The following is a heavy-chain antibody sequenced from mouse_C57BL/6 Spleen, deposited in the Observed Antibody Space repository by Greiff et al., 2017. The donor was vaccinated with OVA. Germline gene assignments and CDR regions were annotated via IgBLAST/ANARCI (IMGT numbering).Heavy chain of an antibody. CDR1: GYTFTSYW. CDR2: IDPSDSYP. V-gene: IGHV1-50*01. J-gene: IGHJ4*01. Sequence: QVQLQQPGAELVKPGASVKLSCKASGYTFTSYWMQWVKQRPGQGLEWIGEIDPSDSYPNYNQKFKGKATLTADTSSSPDYMQLSSLTSEDSAVYYCARGDRLRAMDYWGQGTSVTVSS. CDR3: ARGDRLRAMDY. D-gene: IGHD3-2*02.